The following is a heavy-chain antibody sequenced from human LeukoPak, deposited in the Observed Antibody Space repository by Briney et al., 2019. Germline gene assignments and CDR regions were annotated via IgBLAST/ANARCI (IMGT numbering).Heavy chain of an antibody. J-gene: IGHJ6*02. CDR1: GFTLSSYS. V-gene: IGHV3-21*01. CDR2: ISSSSSYI. CDR3: ARGPHDHGDSRMGMDV. Sequence: GGSLRLSCAASGFTLSSYSMNWVRQAPGKGLEWVSSISSSSSYIYYADSVKGRFTISRDNAKNSLYLQMNSLRAEDTAVYYCARGPHDHGDSRMGMDVWGQGTTVTVSS. D-gene: IGHD4-17*01.